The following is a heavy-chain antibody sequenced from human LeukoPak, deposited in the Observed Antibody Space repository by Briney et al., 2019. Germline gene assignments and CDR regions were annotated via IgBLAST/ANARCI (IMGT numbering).Heavy chain of an antibody. CDR2: INPSGGST. D-gene: IGHD3-22*01. CDR1: GGTFSSYA. Sequence: ASVKVSCKASGGTFSSYAISWVRQAPGQGLEWMGIINPSGGSTSYAQKFQGRVTMTRDTSTSTVYMELSSLRSEDTAVYYCAREGYYDSSGYYSGVYYYGMDVWGQGTTVTVSS. J-gene: IGHJ6*02. V-gene: IGHV1-46*01. CDR3: AREGYYDSSGYYSGVYYYGMDV.